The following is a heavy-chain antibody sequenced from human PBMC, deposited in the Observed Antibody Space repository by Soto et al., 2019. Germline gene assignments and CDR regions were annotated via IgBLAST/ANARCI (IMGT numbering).Heavy chain of an antibody. CDR2: IIPIFATA. CDR3: VREDSNGYYFEC. CDR1: GGTFNSHI. Sequence: SVKVSCKASGGTFNSHIISWVRQAPGQGLEWMGGIIPIFATANYAQKFQGRVTITADKSTSTAYMELSSLRSEDTAVYYCVREDSNGYYFECWGQGTLVTVSS. V-gene: IGHV1-69*06. J-gene: IGHJ4*02. D-gene: IGHD5-18*01.